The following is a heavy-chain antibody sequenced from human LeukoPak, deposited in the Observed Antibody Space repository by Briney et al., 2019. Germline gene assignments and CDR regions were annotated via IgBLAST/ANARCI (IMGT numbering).Heavy chain of an antibody. V-gene: IGHV3-7*03. CDR3: AKGAAAGVEHAFDI. D-gene: IGHD6-13*01. CDR2: IKPDGSEV. CDR1: GFTLSNHW. J-gene: IGHJ3*02. Sequence: GGSLRLSCAASGFTLSNHWMDWVRQAPGKGLEWVANIKPDGSEVHYVDSVKGRFTISRDNAKNSVYLQMNSLRAEDTALYYCAKGAAAGVEHAFDIWGQGTMVTVSS.